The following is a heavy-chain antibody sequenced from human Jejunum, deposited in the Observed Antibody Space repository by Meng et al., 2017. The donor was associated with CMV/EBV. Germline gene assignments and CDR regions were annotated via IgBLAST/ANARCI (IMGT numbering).Heavy chain of an antibody. V-gene: IGHV3-15*01. J-gene: IGHJ4*02. Sequence: CAACGFTFRNAWMNWVRQAPGKGLEWVGRVKSEIDGATTDYAAPVKGRFTISRDDSKNTVYMQLNSLKSEDTGVYYCTTGGVVGSWGQGTRVTVSS. CDR1: GFTFRNAW. CDR2: VKSEIDGATT. D-gene: IGHD2-21*01. CDR3: TTGGVVGS.